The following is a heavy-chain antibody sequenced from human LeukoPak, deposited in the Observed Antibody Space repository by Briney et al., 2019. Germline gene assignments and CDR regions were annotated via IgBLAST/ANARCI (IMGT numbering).Heavy chain of an antibody. CDR1: GFTFSSYG. CDR3: ARESCGDYLFDY. Sequence: GGPLRLSCAASGFTFSSYGMHWFRQAPGKGLEWVAFIRYDGSNKYYADSVKGRFTISRDNSKNTLYLQMGSLRAEDMGVYYCARESCGDYLFDYWGQGTLVTVSS. CDR2: IRYDGSNK. D-gene: IGHD4-17*01. V-gene: IGHV3-30*02. J-gene: IGHJ4*02.